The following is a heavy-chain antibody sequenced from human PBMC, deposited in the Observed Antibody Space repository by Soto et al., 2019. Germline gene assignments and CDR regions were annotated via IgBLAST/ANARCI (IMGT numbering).Heavy chain of an antibody. CDR3: VRGRPMYNWIY. V-gene: IGHV4-59*01. D-gene: IGHD1-20*01. CDR1: GGSINSDY. Sequence: PSLTCTVSGGSINSDYWSWIRQSPGKGLEWIGYVFFSGSTNYNHSFKSRVTISVDTSKNQIYLRVTSVTAADTAVYYCVRGRPMYNWIYWGQGTLVTVSS. J-gene: IGHJ4*02. CDR2: VFFSGST.